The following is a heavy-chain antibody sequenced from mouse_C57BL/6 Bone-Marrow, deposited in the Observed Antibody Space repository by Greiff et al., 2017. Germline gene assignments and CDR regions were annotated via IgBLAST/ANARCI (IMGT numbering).Heavy chain of an antibody. V-gene: IGHV14-4*01. CDR3: TTSDSGPRTNAMDY. Sequence: VQLQQSGAELVRPGASVKLSCTASGFNIKGDYMHWVKQRPEQGLEWIGWIYPENGDTEYAAKFQGKATITADTSSNTAYLQLSSLTSEDTAVYYCTTSDSGPRTNAMDYWGQGTSVTVSS. J-gene: IGHJ4*01. CDR2: IYPENGDT. CDR1: GFNIKGDY.